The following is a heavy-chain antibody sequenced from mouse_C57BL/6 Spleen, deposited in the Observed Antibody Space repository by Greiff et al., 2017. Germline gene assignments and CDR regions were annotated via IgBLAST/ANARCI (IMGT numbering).Heavy chain of an antibody. V-gene: IGHV2-5*01. J-gene: IGHJ2*01. CDR3: AKSSELGRGYFDY. Sequence: VQLQQSGPGLVQPSQSLSITCTVSGFSLTSYGVHWVRQSPGKGLEWLGVIWRGGSTDYNAAFMSRLSITKDNSKRQVFFKMNSLQADDTAIYYCAKSSELGRGYFDYWGQGTTLTVSS. D-gene: IGHD4-1*01. CDR2: IWRGGST. CDR1: GFSLTSYG.